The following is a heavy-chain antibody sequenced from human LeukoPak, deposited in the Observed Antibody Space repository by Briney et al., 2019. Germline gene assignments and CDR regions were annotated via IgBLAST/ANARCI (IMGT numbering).Heavy chain of an antibody. CDR1: GGSISSNY. CDR3: ARDMGREGGFDY. Sequence: SETLSLTCAVSGGSISSNYWSWIRQPPGKGLEWIGFISNSGSTNYNPSLKSRVSISADTTKNHLSLKLTSVTAADTAVYYCARDMGREGGFDYTGQRTLVTVCS. D-gene: IGHD3-10*01. V-gene: IGHV4-59*01. CDR2: ISNSGST. J-gene: IGHJ4*02.